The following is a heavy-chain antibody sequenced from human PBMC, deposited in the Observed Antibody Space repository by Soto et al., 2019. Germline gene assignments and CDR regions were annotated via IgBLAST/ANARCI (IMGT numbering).Heavy chain of an antibody. J-gene: IGHJ4*02. V-gene: IGHV4-61*01. D-gene: IGHD3-16*01. Sequence: SETLSLTCAVSGDSVSNDNYYWSWIRQPPGKGLEWIGYIYSSGTTNYNSYLKSRLSLSVDMSKNQFSLKLASVTAADTAVYFCARSQRGRTAFTFDYWGQGALVTVSS. CDR3: ARSQRGRTAFTFDY. CDR1: GDSVSNDNYY. CDR2: IYSSGTT.